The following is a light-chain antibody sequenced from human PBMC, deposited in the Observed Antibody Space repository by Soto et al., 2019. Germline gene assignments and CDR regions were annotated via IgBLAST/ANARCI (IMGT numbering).Light chain of an antibody. J-gene: IGLJ1*01. CDR1: SSDVGGYKH. CDR3: SSYTSSNTLV. V-gene: IGLV2-14*03. Sequence: QSALTQPASVSGSPGQSITISCTGTSSDVGGYKHVSWYQQHPGKAPKLMIYDVNNRPSGISNRFSGSKSGNTASLTISGLQAEDEADYYCSSYTSSNTLVFGIGTKVTVL. CDR2: DVN.